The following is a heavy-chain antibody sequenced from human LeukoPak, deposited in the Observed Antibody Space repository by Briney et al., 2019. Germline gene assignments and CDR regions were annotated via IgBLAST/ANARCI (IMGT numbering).Heavy chain of an antibody. CDR2: IYYSGST. Sequence: NPSQTLSLTCTVSGGSISSGDYYWSWIRHPPGKGLEWIGYIYYSGSTYYNPSLKSRVTISVDTSKNQFSLKLSSVTAADTAVYYCASEDSSSSYFDYWGQGTLVTVSS. J-gene: IGHJ4*02. CDR3: ASEDSSSSYFDY. V-gene: IGHV4-30-4*08. D-gene: IGHD6-6*01. CDR1: GGSISSGDYY.